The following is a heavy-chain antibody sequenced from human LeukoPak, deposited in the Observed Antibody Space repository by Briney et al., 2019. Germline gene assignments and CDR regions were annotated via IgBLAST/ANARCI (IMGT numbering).Heavy chain of an antibody. V-gene: IGHV3-7*03. J-gene: IGHJ6*02. CDR2: IKQDGSEK. CDR1: GFTFGTFA. Sequence: GGSLRLSCAASGFTFGTFAFSWVRQAPGKGLEWVANIKQDGSEKYYVDSVKGRFTISRDNAKNSLYLQMNSLRAEDTAVYYCATSDPPNVWGQGTTVTVSS. CDR3: ATSDPPNV.